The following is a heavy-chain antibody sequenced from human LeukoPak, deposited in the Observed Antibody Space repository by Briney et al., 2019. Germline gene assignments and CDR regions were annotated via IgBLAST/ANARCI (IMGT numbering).Heavy chain of an antibody. CDR2: VDHTGST. Sequence: SETLSLTCTVSDDSITTYYWTWIRQPPGQGLEWIGYVDHTGSTKFNPSLNGRVSISRDTPNNFFSLRLRSVTAAATAVYFCARGRVSSSTWYSTYYYFFYMDFWGKGTTVTVSS. J-gene: IGHJ6*03. CDR1: DDSITTYY. D-gene: IGHD4-11*01. CDR3: ARGRVSSSTWYSTYYYFFYMDF. V-gene: IGHV4-59*01.